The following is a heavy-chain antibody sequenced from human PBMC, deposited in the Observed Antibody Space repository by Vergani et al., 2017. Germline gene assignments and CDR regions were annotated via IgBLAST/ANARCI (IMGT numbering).Heavy chain of an antibody. J-gene: IGHJ5*02. D-gene: IGHD1-1*01. V-gene: IGHV4-34*01. CDR2: INHSGST. CDR1: GGSFSGYY. Sequence: QVQLQQWGAGLLKPSETLSLTCAVYGGSFSGYYWSWIRQPPGKGLEWIGEINHSGSTNYNPSLKSRVTISVDTSKNQFSLKLSSVTAADTAVYYCARGREGNWNDRGWFDPWGQGTLVTVSS. CDR3: ARGREGNWNDRGWFDP.